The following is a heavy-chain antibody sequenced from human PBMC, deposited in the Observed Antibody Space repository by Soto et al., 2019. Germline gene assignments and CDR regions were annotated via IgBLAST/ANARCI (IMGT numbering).Heavy chain of an antibody. Sequence: QVQLVESGGGVVQPGRSLRLSCEASGYTFSSYAMHWVRQAPGKGLEWVAVISYDGSNKYYADSVKGRFTISRDNSKNTLYLQMNSLRAEDTAVYYCARDGLPGGVDYWGQGTLVTVSS. CDR3: ARDGLPGGVDY. J-gene: IGHJ4*02. D-gene: IGHD2-2*01. V-gene: IGHV3-30-3*01. CDR1: GYTFSSYA. CDR2: ISYDGSNK.